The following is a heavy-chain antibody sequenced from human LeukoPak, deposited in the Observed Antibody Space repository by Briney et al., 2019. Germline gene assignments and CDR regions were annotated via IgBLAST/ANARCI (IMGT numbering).Heavy chain of an antibody. CDR2: INNDGNRI. CDR3: ARGGLPGGFDY. CDR1: GFTVSNSW. J-gene: IGHJ4*02. Sequence: GGSLRLSCAASGFTVSNSWMFWVRQATGKGLMYVSEINNDGNRIRYVDSVKGRFTISRDGAKNTLFLQMNSLRDDDTAMYYCARGGLPGGFDYWGQGILVTVSS. D-gene: IGHD7-27*01. V-gene: IGHV3-74*01.